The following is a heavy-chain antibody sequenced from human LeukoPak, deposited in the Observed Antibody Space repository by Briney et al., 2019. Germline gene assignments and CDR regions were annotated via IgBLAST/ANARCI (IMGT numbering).Heavy chain of an antibody. CDR1: GFTFSSYG. CDR3: AWGSGSYSDFDY. Sequence: GGSLRLSCAASGFTFSSYGMHWVRQAPGKGLEWVAVISYDGSNKYYADSVKGRFTISRDNSKNTLYLQMNSLRAEDTAVYYCAWGSGSYSDFDYWGQGTLVTVSS. J-gene: IGHJ4*02. CDR2: ISYDGSNK. D-gene: IGHD3-10*01. V-gene: IGHV3-30*03.